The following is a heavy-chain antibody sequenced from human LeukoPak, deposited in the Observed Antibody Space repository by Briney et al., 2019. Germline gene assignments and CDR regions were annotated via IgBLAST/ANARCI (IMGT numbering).Heavy chain of an antibody. CDR1: GASITSYH. Sequence: SETLSLTCTVSGASITSYHWSWIRQPAGKGLEWIGRMFYSGNTDYNPSLKSRVTISVDTSKNQFSLKLSSVTAADTAVYYCARANSGSYYPQPLGAFDIWGQGTMVTVSS. CDR3: ARANSGSYYPQPLGAFDI. CDR2: MFYSGNT. J-gene: IGHJ3*02. D-gene: IGHD1-26*01. V-gene: IGHV4-4*07.